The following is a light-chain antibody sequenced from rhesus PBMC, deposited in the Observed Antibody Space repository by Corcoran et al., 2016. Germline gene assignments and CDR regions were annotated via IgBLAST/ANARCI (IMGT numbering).Light chain of an antibody. Sequence: DIQMSQSPSSLSASVGDRVTITCRASQGISSYFNWYQQKPGKAPKLLIYYANSLASGVPSRFSGSGSGTDFTLTVSSLQPEDFATYYCQQGNSNPRTFGQGTKVEIK. V-gene: IGKV1-32*02. CDR1: QGISSY. J-gene: IGKJ1*01. CDR2: YAN. CDR3: QQGNSNPRT.